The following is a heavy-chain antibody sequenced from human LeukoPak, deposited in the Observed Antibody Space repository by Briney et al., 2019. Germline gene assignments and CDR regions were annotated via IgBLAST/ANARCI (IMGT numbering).Heavy chain of an antibody. CDR2: IYTSGST. CDR3: ARLRDRVGSHWFDP. J-gene: IGHJ5*02. D-gene: IGHD1-26*01. Sequence: SETLSLTCTVSGGSISSYYWSWIRQPPGKGLEWIGYIYTSGSTNYNPPLKSRVTISVDTSKNQFSLKLSSVTAADTAVYYCARLRDRVGSHWFDPWGQGTLVTVSS. CDR1: GGSISSYY. V-gene: IGHV4-4*09.